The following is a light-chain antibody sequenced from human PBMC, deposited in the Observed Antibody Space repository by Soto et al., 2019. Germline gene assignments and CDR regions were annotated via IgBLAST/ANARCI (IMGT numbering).Light chain of an antibody. J-gene: IGKJ2*01. Sequence: EIVLTQSPGTLSLSPGERATLSCRASQSVSSTYLAWYQQKPGQAPRLLIYGASSRATGIPDRFSGSGSGTDFPLTISRLEPEDFAVSYCQRDDISPFPFGQGTKLEIK. CDR1: QSVSSTY. CDR3: QRDDISPFP. V-gene: IGKV3-20*01. CDR2: GAS.